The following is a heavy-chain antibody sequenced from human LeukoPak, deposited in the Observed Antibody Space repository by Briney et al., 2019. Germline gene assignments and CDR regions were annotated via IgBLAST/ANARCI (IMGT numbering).Heavy chain of an antibody. Sequence: SGTLSLPGAVSTGSIGNTNWWGWVRQPPGQGLEWIGEISLTGLTHYNPSLESRVTVSLDKSKNQLSLNLTTVTSEETAFYDCAGENGAFSPFGYWGQGTLVTVLS. J-gene: IGHJ4*02. CDR3: AGENGAFSPFGY. CDR2: ISLTGLT. CDR1: TGSIGNTNW. V-gene: IGHV4-4*02. D-gene: IGHD2-8*01.